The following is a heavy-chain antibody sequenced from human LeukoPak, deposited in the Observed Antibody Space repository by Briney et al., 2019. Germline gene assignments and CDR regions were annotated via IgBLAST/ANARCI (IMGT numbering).Heavy chain of an antibody. D-gene: IGHD6-13*01. Sequence: ASVKVSCKASEGTFGAYSLDWVRQAPGQGLEWMGGFDPEDGETIYAQKFQGRVTMTEDTSTDTAYMELSSLRSEDTAVYYCATEAPGIAAAGFDYWGQGTLVTVSS. V-gene: IGHV1-24*01. CDR1: EGTFGAYS. CDR3: ATEAPGIAAAGFDY. J-gene: IGHJ4*02. CDR2: FDPEDGET.